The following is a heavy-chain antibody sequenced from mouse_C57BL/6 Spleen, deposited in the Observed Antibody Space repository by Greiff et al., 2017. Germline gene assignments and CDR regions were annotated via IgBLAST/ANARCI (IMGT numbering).Heavy chain of an antibody. CDR3: TREGDLPYAMDY. J-gene: IGHJ4*01. Sequence: EVKVVESGEGLVKPGGSLKLSCAASGFTFSSYAMSWVRQTPEKRLEWVAYISSGGDYLYYADPVQGRFTISRDNARNTLYLQMSSLKSEDTAMYYCTREGDLPYAMDYWGQGTSVTVSS. CDR1: GFTFSSYA. V-gene: IGHV5-9-1*02. CDR2: ISSGGDYL.